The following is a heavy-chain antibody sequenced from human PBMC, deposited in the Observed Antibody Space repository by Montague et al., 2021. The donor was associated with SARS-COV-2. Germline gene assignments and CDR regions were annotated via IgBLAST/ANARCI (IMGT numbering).Heavy chain of an antibody. CDR1: GGSFSGYF. Sequence: SETLSLTCAVSGGSFSGYFCNWTRQPPGNGLGWSGENNHRGTAHDRPPLKCRVSISVDTSKNQFSLYLGSVTAADTAVYYCARGRQHFNMIVVVMTGGEYYFDYWGPGTMDTVS. J-gene: IGHJ4*02. CDR3: ARGRQHFNMIVVVMTGGEYYFDY. D-gene: IGHD3-22*01. CDR2: NNHRGTA. V-gene: IGHV4-34*01.